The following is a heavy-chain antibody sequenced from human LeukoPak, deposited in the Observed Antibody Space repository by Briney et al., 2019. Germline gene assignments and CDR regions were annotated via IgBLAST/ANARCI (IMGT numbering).Heavy chain of an antibody. CDR1: GGSISSYY. D-gene: IGHD4-17*01. CDR2: IDHSGST. V-gene: IGHV4-34*01. Sequence: PSETLSLTCTVSGGSISSYYWSWIRQPPGKGLEWIGEIDHSGSTNYNPSLKSRVTISVDTSKNQFSLRLTSVTAADTAVYYCARIYGDSTDDYYYYMDVWGKGTTVTVSS. CDR3: ARIYGDSTDDYYYYMDV. J-gene: IGHJ6*03.